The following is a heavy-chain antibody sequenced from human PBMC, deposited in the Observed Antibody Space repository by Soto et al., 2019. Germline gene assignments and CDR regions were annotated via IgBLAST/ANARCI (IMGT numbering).Heavy chain of an antibody. Sequence: SETLSLTCTVSGGSISSGDYYWSWIRQPPGKGLEWIGYIYYSGSTNYNPSLKSRVTISVDTSKNQFSLKLSSVTAADTAVYYCARTRSKWELRTFDPWGQGTLVTVSS. CDR1: GGSISSGDYY. CDR3: ARTRSKWELRTFDP. D-gene: IGHD1-26*01. CDR2: IYYSGST. V-gene: IGHV4-61*08. J-gene: IGHJ5*02.